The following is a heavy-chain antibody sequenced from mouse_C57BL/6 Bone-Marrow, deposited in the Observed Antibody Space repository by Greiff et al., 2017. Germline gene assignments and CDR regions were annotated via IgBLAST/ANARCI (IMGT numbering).Heavy chain of an antibody. CDR2: IYPGGGYT. Sequence: VQLQESGAELVRPGTSVKMSCKASGYTFTNYWIGWAKQRPGHGLEWIGDIYPGGGYTNYNEKFKGKATLTADKSSSTAYMQFSSLTSEDSAIYYCARSSIYYPFDYWGQGTTLTVSS. CDR1: GYTFTNYW. V-gene: IGHV1-63*01. J-gene: IGHJ2*01. D-gene: IGHD1-1*01. CDR3: ARSSIYYPFDY.